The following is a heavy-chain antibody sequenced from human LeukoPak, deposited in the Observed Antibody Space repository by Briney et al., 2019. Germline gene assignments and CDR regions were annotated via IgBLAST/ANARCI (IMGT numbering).Heavy chain of an antibody. CDR1: GFTFSSYA. D-gene: IGHD3-22*01. V-gene: IGHV3-23*01. Sequence: PGGSLRLSCAASGFTFSSYAMSWVRQAPGKGLEWVSAISGSGGSTYYADSVKGRFTISRDNSKNTLYLQMNSLRAEDTAVYYCAKSWYYDSSGYAGYFQHWGQGTLVTVSS. CDR2: ISGSGGST. CDR3: AKSWYYDSSGYAGYFQH. J-gene: IGHJ1*01.